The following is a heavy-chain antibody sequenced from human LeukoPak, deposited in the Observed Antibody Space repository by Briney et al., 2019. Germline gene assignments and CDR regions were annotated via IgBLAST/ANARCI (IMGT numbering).Heavy chain of an antibody. D-gene: IGHD2-21*02. CDR3: AKGRYCGGDCYVDFQH. Sequence: GGSLRLSCAASGFTFSNYAMSWVRQAPGKGVEWGSDISGRGDSTHYADSVKGRFTISRDNSKNTLYLQMSSLRAEDTAVFYCAKGRYCGGDCYVDFQHWGQGTLVTVSS. V-gene: IGHV3-23*01. J-gene: IGHJ1*01. CDR1: GFTFSNYA. CDR2: ISGRGDST.